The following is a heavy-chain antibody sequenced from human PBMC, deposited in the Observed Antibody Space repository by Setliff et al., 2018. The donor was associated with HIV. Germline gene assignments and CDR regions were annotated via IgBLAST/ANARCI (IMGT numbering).Heavy chain of an antibody. J-gene: IGHJ4*02. CDR1: GGSFSSSSYY. Sequence: LSLTCTVSGGSFSSSSYYWGWIRQPPGKGLEWIGNIYYSGSTYYNPSLKSRVTISKGTSKNQFSLHMRSVTAADTAVYYCARGLTTVTTIYWGQGTLVTVS. D-gene: IGHD4-17*01. V-gene: IGHV4-39*07. CDR2: IYYSGST. CDR3: ARGLTTVTTIY.